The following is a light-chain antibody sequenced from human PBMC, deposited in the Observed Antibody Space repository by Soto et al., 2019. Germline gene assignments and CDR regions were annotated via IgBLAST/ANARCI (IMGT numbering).Light chain of an antibody. V-gene: IGKV2-28*01. J-gene: IGKJ5*01. CDR1: HSLLNSNGYNY. Sequence: IVMTHSPLSLPVTPGEPASISCRSTHSLLNSNGYNYLDWYLQKPGQSPQLLISLGSNRASGVPDRFSGSGSGTDFTLKISRVEGEDVGVYYCMQALQSPITFGQGTRLEIK. CDR2: LGS. CDR3: MQALQSPIT.